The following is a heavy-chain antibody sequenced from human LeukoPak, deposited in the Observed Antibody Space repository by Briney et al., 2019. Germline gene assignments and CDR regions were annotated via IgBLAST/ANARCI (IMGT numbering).Heavy chain of an antibody. V-gene: IGHV3-7*01. J-gene: IGHJ6*03. Sequence: GGSLRLSCAASGFTFSSYWMSWVRQAPGKGLEWVANIKQDGSEKYYVDSVKGRFTISRDNAKNSLYLQMNNLRAEDTAVYYCARATTYYDFWSGPRHYMDVWGKGTTVTVSS. D-gene: IGHD3-3*01. CDR3: ARATTYYDFWSGPRHYMDV. CDR2: IKQDGSEK. CDR1: GFTFSSYW.